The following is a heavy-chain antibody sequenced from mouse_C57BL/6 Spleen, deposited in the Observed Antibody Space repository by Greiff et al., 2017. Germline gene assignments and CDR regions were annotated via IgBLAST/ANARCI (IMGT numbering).Heavy chain of an antibody. CDR3: ASEDYYGSSYAY. V-gene: IGHV3-6*01. Sequence: VQLKESGPGLVKPSQSLSLTCSVTGYSITSGYYWNWIRQFPGNKLEWMGYISYDGSNNYNPSLKNRISITRDTSKNQFFLKLNSVTTEDTATYYCASEDYYGSSYAYWGQGTLVTVSA. D-gene: IGHD1-1*01. J-gene: IGHJ3*01. CDR2: ISYDGSN. CDR1: GYSITSGYY.